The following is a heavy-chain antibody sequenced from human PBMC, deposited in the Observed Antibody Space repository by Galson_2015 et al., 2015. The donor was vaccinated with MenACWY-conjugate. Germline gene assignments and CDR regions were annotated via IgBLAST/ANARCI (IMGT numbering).Heavy chain of an antibody. D-gene: IGHD5-24*01. Sequence: SLRLSCAASGFTFNNYWMHWVRQPPGKGLEWVSCIKADGSFSNYADSVKGRFTLSRDNANNTLYLQMNSLRGDDTAVYYCTRGNDGSGRFDPWGPGTLVPVSS. V-gene: IGHV3-74*01. CDR1: GFTFNNYW. J-gene: IGHJ5*02. CDR3: TRGNDGSGRFDP. CDR2: IKADGSFS.